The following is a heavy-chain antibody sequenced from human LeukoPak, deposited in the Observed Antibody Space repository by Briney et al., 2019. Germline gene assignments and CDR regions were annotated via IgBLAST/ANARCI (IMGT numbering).Heavy chain of an antibody. CDR1: GFTFRNYW. V-gene: IGHV3-74*01. J-gene: IGHJ6*03. CDR2: INSDGSST. CDR3: AKGGYDFWSGYFPHYYYYYYMDV. Sequence: GGSLRLSCAASGFTFRNYWMHWVRQAPGKGLVWVSRINSDGSSTTYADSVKGRFTISRDNSKNSLDLQMNSLRAEDTAVYYCAKGGYDFWSGYFPHYYYYYYMDVWGKGTTVTVSS. D-gene: IGHD3-3*01.